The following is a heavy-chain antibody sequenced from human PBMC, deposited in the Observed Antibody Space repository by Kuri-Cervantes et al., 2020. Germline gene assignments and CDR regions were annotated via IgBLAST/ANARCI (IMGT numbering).Heavy chain of an antibody. CDR3: AHSEGSGSYWGMDV. CDR2: ISWNSGSI. Sequence: GGSLRLSCAASGFTFDDYAMHWVRQAPGKGLEWVSGISWNSGSIGYADSVKGRFTLYRDHDKNSLYLQMNSLRGEDTAVYYCAHSEGSGSYWGMDVWGQGTTVTVSS. V-gene: IGHV3-9*01. J-gene: IGHJ6*02. CDR1: GFTFDDYA. D-gene: IGHD1-26*01.